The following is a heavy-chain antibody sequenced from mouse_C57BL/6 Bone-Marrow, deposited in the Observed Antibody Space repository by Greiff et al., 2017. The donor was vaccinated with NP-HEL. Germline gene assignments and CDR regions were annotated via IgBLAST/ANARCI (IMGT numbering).Heavy chain of an antibody. J-gene: IGHJ3*01. V-gene: IGHV1-42*01. CDR3: ARGLDYDGSWFAY. CDR2: INPSTDGT. D-gene: IGHD2-4*01. CDR1: GYSFTGYY. Sequence: EVQLVESGPELVKPGASVKISCKASGYSFTGYYMNWVKQSPEKSLEWIGEINPSTDGTTYNQKFKAKATLTVDKSSSTAYMQLKSLTSEDSAVYYCARGLDYDGSWFAYWGQGTLVTVSA.